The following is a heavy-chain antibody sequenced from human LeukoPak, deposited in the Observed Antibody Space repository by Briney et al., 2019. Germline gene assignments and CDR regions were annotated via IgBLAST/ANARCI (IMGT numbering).Heavy chain of an antibody. CDR1: GYTFSDYH. J-gene: IGHJ3*02. CDR2: MSNSGSTI. D-gene: IGHD5-18*01. V-gene: IGHV3-11*04. Sequence: GGSLRLSCVAAGYTFSDYHMSWIRQAPGKGLEWVSYMSNSGSTIYYADFVKGRFTISRDNTKNSLYLQMNSLRAEDTAVFYCARATWIHPWLGVGALDIWGQGTMVTVSS. CDR3: ARATWIHPWLGVGALDI.